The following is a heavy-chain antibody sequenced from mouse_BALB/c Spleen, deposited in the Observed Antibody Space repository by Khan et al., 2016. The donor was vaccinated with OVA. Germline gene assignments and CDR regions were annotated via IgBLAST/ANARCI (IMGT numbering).Heavy chain of an antibody. CDR3: ARSTYRYAFAY. D-gene: IGHD2-14*01. V-gene: IGHV3-8*02. Sequence: EVQLVESGPSLVKPSQTLSLTCSVTGDSITSGYWSWIRKFLGNKLEYMGYMIYTGYTDYKHTLKSRLALTRHTSKNQYNLQFNSVTTEDTATYYCARSTYRYAFAYWGQGTLVTVSS. J-gene: IGHJ3*01. CDR2: MIYTGYT. CDR1: GDSITSGY.